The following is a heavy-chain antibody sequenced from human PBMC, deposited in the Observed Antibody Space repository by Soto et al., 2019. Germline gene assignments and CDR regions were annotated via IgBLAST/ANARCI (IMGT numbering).Heavy chain of an antibody. D-gene: IGHD3-10*01. CDR2: IWYDGSNK. CDR3: ATESVTMVRGVIMPPHY. CDR1: GFTFSSYG. Sequence: GGSLRLACAASGFTFSSYGMHWVRQAPGKGLEWVAVIWYDGSNKYYADSVKGRFTISRDNSKNTLYLQMNSLRAEDTAVYYCATESVTMVRGVIMPPHYWGQGTLVTVSS. V-gene: IGHV3-30*02. J-gene: IGHJ4*02.